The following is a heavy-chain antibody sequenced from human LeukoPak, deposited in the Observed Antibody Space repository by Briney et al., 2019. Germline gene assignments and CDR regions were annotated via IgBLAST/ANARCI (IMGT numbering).Heavy chain of an antibody. CDR1: GFSFNNAW. J-gene: IGHJ3*02. V-gene: IGHV3-15*07. D-gene: IGHD6-19*01. CDR2: LKSKIDGGTA. Sequence: GGSLRLSCAASGFSFNNAWMIWVRQAPGKGLEWVGRLKSKIDGGTADYAAPVKDRFTISRDDSKSTLYLQMNSLKTEDTAVYYCAKDRPIGIAVAGGDAFDIWGQGTMVTVSS. CDR3: AKDRPIGIAVAGGDAFDI.